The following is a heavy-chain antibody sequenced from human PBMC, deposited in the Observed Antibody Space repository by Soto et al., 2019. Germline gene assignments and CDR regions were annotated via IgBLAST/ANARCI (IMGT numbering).Heavy chain of an antibody. D-gene: IGHD3-22*01. J-gene: IGHJ4*02. Sequence: GGSLRLSCAASGFTFSSYSMNWVRQAPGKGLEWVSSISSSSSYIYYADSVKGRFTISRDNAKNSLYLQMNSLRAEDTAVYCCASRYYYDSSGYSPSDYWGQGTLVTVSS. CDR3: ASRYYYDSSGYSPSDY. CDR1: GFTFSSYS. V-gene: IGHV3-21*01. CDR2: ISSSSSYI.